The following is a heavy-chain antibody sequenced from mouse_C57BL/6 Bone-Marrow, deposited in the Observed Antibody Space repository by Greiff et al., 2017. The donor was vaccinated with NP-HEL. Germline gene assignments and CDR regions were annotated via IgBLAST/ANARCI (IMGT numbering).Heavy chain of an antibody. CDR2: INPYNGGT. Sequence: EVQLQQPGPVLVKPGASVKLSCMASGYTFTDYYMNWVKQSHGKSLEWIGVINPYNGGTSYNQTFKGKATLTVDKPSSTAYMELNSLTSEDSAVYYSAKRGVLRYAMGYWGQGTSVTVST. J-gene: IGHJ4*01. CDR1: GYTFTDYY. CDR3: AKRGVLRYAMGY. V-gene: IGHV1-19*01. D-gene: IGHD1-1*01.